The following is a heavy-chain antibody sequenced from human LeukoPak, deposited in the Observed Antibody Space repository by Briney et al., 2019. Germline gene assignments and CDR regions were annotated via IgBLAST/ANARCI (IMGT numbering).Heavy chain of an antibody. D-gene: IGHD3-22*01. CDR2: INHSGST. J-gene: IGHJ4*02. Sequence: SETLSLTCAVYGGSFSGYYWSWIRQPPGKGLEWSGEINHSGSTNYNPSLKSRVTISVDTSKNQFSLKLSSVTAADTAVYYCARHPYYYDSSGYYYGLDYWGQGTLVTVSS. V-gene: IGHV4-34*01. CDR3: ARHPYYYDSSGYYYGLDY. CDR1: GGSFSGYY.